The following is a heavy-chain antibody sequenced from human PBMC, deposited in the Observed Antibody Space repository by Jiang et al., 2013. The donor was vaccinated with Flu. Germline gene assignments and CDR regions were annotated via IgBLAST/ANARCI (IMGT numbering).Heavy chain of an antibody. CDR3: ARLSANYYDSSGYLDY. J-gene: IGHJ4*02. D-gene: IGHD3-22*01. Sequence: PGKGLEWMGIIYPGDSDTRYSPSFQGQVTISADKSISTAYLQWSSLKASDTAMYYCARLSANYYDSSGYLDYWGQGTLVTVSS. V-gene: IGHV5-51*01. CDR2: IYPGDSDT.